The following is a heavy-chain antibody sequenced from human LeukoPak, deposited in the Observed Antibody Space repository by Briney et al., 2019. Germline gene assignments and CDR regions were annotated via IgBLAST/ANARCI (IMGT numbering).Heavy chain of an antibody. J-gene: IGHJ4*02. CDR1: GYTFTGYY. V-gene: IGHV1-2*02. Sequence: ASVKVSCKASGYTFTGYYMHWVRQAPGQRLEWMGWINPNSGGTNYAQKFQGRVTMTRDTSISTAYMELSRLRSDDTAVYYCARGIVVVITPPREAYFDYWGQGTLVTVSS. D-gene: IGHD3-22*01. CDR3: ARGIVVVITPPREAYFDY. CDR2: INPNSGGT.